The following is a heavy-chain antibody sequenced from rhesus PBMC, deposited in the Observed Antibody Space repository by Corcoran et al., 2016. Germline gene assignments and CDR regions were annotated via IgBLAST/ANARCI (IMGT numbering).Heavy chain of an antibody. CDR3: ARARYHYDNDY. Sequence: QMQLQESGPGPVKPSETLSLTCAVSGASIRRYWWGWTRQSPGKGLEWIGEIDGNTGRTRYNPSLRSRVTVSRDASKNQVSLKLTSVTAADTAVYYCARARYHYDNDYWGQGVLVTVSS. V-gene: IGHV4-80*01. CDR1: GASIRRYW. J-gene: IGHJ4*01. CDR2: IDGNTGRT. D-gene: IGHD3-28*01.